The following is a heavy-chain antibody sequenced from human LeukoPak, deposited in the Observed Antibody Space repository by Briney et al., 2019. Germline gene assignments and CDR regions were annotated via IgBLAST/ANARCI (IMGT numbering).Heavy chain of an antibody. CDR3: ARDAVTMVRGVNY. V-gene: IGHV3-11*01. CDR1: GFTFSDYY. Sequence: SGGSLRLSWAASGFTFSDYYMSWVRQAPGKGLEWVSYISSSGSTIYYADSVKGRFTISRDNAKNSLYLQMNSLRAEDTAVYYCARDAVTMVRGVNYWGQGTLVTVSS. CDR2: ISSSGSTI. J-gene: IGHJ4*02. D-gene: IGHD3-10*01.